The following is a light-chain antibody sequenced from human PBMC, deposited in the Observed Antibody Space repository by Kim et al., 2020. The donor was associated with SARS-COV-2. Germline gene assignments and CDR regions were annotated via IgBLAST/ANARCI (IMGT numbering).Light chain of an antibody. Sequence: SYELTQPPSVSVSPGQTARITCSGDKLGEKYTSWYQHKSGQSPVVVIYQDNKRPSGMTERFSGSSSGNTATLTISGTQPMDEADYYCQTWDSTTVIFGGGTKPTVL. J-gene: IGLJ2*01. CDR1: KLGEKY. V-gene: IGLV3-1*01. CDR2: QDN. CDR3: QTWDSTTVI.